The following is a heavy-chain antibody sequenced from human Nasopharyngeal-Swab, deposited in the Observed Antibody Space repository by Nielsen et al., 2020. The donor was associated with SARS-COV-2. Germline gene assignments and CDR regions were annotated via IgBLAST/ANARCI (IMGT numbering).Heavy chain of an antibody. J-gene: IGHJ3*02. D-gene: IGHD6-19*01. CDR1: GYTFTSYY. V-gene: IGHV1-46*01. CDR3: ARKSLGYSSGWLVAFDI. Sequence: ASVKVSCKASGYTFTSYYMHWVRQAPGQGLEWMGIINLSGGSTSYAQKFQGRVTMTRDTSTSTVYMELSSLRSEDTAVYYCARKSLGYSSGWLVAFDIWGQGTMVTVSS. CDR2: INLSGGST.